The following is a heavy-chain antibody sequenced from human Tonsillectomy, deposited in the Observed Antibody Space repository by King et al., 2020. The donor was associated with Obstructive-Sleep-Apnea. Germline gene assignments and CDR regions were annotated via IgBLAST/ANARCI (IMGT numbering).Heavy chain of an antibody. D-gene: IGHD4-23*01. CDR3: ARDPDYGGNPANWFDP. CDR1: GFTFSSYS. V-gene: IGHV3-48*04. J-gene: IGHJ5*02. Sequence: VQLVESGGGLVQPGGSLSLSWAASGFTFSSYSMNWVRPAPGEGLEWVSDISSSRSNIYYADSVKGRFTSSRDNAKNSLYLQMNSLRAEDTAVYYCARDPDYGGNPANWFDPWGQGTLVTVSS. CDR2: ISSSRSNI.